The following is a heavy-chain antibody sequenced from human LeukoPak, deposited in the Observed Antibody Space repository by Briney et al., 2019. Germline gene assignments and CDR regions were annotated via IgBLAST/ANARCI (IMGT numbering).Heavy chain of an antibody. D-gene: IGHD3-22*01. V-gene: IGHV1-18*03. Sequence: ASVKVSCKASGYTFTSYGISWVRQAPGQGLEWMGWISAGNGNTKYSREFQGRVTITRDTSASTAYMELSSLRSEDMAVYYCARGPTYYYDSSGPNWFDPWGQGTLVTVSS. CDR3: ARGPTYYYDSSGPNWFDP. J-gene: IGHJ5*02. CDR2: ISAGNGNT. CDR1: GYTFTSYG.